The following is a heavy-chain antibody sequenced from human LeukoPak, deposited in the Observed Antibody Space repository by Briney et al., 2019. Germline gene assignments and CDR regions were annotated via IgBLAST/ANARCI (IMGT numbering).Heavy chain of an antibody. V-gene: IGHV3-15*01. Sequence: GGSLRLSCAASGFTFNTYAMSWVRQAPGKGLEWVGRIKTKTDGGTTDYAAPVKGRFTISRDDSKNTLYLQMNSLITEDTAVYYCTTDTARWLITFGGVIDYWGQGTLVTVSS. D-gene: IGHD3-16*01. CDR1: GFTFNTYA. J-gene: IGHJ4*02. CDR2: IKTKTDGGTT. CDR3: TTDTARWLITFGGVIDY.